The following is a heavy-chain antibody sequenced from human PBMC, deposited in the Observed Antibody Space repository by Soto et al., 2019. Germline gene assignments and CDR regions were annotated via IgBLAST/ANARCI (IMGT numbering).Heavy chain of an antibody. V-gene: IGHV3-33*01. CDR2: IWYDGSNK. Sequence: PGGSLRLSCAASGFTFSSYGMHWVRQAPGKGLEWVAVIWYDGSNKYYADSVKGRFTISRDNSKNTLYLQMNSLRAEDTAVYYCARFPGSGYCSSTSCYTALYYYGMDVWGQGTTVTVLL. CDR3: ARFPGSGYCSSTSCYTALYYYGMDV. CDR1: GFTFSSYG. J-gene: IGHJ6*02. D-gene: IGHD2-2*02.